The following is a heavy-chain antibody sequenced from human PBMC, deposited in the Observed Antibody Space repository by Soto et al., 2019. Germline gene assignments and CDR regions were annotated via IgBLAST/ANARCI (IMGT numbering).Heavy chain of an antibody. CDR1: GFTFSSYA. CDR3: ARGRYADV. CDR2: ISSNGGST. D-gene: IGHD5-12*01. V-gene: IGHV3-64*01. J-gene: IGHJ6*02. Sequence: GGSLILSCAASGFTFSSYAMHWVRQAPGKGLEYVSAISSNGGSTYYANSVKGRFTISRDNSKNTLYLQMGSLRAEDMAVYYCARGRYADVWGQGTTVTVSS.